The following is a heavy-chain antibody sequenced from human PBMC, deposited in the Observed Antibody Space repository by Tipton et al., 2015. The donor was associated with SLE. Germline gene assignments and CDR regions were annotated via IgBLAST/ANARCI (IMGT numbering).Heavy chain of an antibody. D-gene: IGHD6-19*01. Sequence: SLRLSCAASGFTFSSNAMNWVRQVPGKGLEWVSRIDHDGSGTSYADSVEDRFTISRDNTKKTLYLQMNSLRAEDTAVYYCARAVADWGWLVVYWGRGTQVTVSS. V-gene: IGHV3-74*01. CDR1: GFTFSSNA. CDR3: ARAVADWGWLVVY. CDR2: IDHDGSGT. J-gene: IGHJ4*02.